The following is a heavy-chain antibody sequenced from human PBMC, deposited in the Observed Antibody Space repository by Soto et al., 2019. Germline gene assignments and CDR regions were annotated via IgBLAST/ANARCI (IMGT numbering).Heavy chain of an antibody. CDR3: ARGHNSGYRFDS. CDR2: LIPLFGTT. Sequence: QVQLVQSGAEVKKPGSSVKVSCEASGGTFSGHAISWVRQAPGQGPEWMGGLIPLFGTTQHAQNFQASSTITADKSTSTAYMAVTALRCEDTASYYCARGHNSGYRFDSWGQGTLVTVSS. CDR1: GGTFSGHA. V-gene: IGHV1-69*06. J-gene: IGHJ4*02. D-gene: IGHD3-16*02.